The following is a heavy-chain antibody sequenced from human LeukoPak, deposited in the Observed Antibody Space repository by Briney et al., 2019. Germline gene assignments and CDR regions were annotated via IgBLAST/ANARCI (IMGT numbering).Heavy chain of an antibody. Sequence: SETLSLTCTVSGASITSYYWNWIRQPPGKGLEWIGYIHHSGNANYNPSLNSRVTMSVDTSTNHFSLKLTSVTAADTAVYYCARWSSSWDAFDIWGQGTMVTVPS. CDR3: ARWSSSWDAFDI. D-gene: IGHD6-13*01. CDR1: GASITSYY. V-gene: IGHV4-59*01. J-gene: IGHJ3*02. CDR2: IHHSGNA.